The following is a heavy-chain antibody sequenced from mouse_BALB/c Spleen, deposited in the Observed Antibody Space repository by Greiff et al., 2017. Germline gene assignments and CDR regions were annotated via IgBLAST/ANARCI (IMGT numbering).Heavy chain of an antibody. Sequence: QVQLKQSGAELVRPGSSVKISCKASGYAFSSYWMNWVKQRPGQGLEWIGQIYPGDGDTNYNGKFKGKATLTADKSSSTAYMQLSSLTSEDSAVYFCARWGYYRYDQGGYAMDYWGQGTSVTVSS. CDR1: GYAFSSYW. CDR3: ARWGYYRYDQGGYAMDY. V-gene: IGHV1-80*01. D-gene: IGHD2-14*01. J-gene: IGHJ4*01. CDR2: IYPGDGDT.